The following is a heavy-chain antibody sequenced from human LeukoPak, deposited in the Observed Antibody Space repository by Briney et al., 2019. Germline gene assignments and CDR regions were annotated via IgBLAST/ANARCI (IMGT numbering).Heavy chain of an antibody. J-gene: IGHJ5*02. CDR3: AKDRVTGTTGWFDP. D-gene: IGHD1-7*01. V-gene: IGHV3-30*02. Sequence: GGSLRLSCAASGFTFSSYVMDSVRQAPGKGLGWVAFIRYDGSNKYYADSVKGRFTISRDNSKNTLYLQMNSLRAEDTAVYYCAKDRVTGTTGWFDPWGQGTLVTVSS. CDR1: GFTFSSYV. CDR2: IRYDGSNK.